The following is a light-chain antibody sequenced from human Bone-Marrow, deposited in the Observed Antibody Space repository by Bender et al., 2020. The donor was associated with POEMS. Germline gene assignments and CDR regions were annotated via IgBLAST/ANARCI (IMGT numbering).Light chain of an antibody. J-gene: IGLJ3*02. Sequence: QSVLTQPPSASGAPGQTVTISCSGSTSNIGSNYVYWYQQLPETAPKLLIYRNNQRPSGVPDRFSGSRSGTSASLAISGLQSEDEADYYCAVWDDSLNGWVFGGGTKLTVL. V-gene: IGLV1-47*01. CDR3: AVWDDSLNGWV. CDR2: RNN. CDR1: TSNIGSNY.